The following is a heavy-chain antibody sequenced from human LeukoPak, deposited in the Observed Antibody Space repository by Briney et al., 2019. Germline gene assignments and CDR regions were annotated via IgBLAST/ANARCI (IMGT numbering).Heavy chain of an antibody. CDR3: ARGVVITGIEEGYFDY. CDR2: IKQDGSEK. J-gene: IGHJ4*02. CDR1: GFTFSDNY. D-gene: IGHD3-22*01. Sequence: PGGSLRLSCAASGFTFSDNYMTWVRQAPGKGLEWVANIKQDGSEKYYVDSVKGRFTISRDNAKNSLYLQMNSLRAEDTAVYYCARGVVITGIEEGYFDYWGQGTLVTVSS. V-gene: IGHV3-7*01.